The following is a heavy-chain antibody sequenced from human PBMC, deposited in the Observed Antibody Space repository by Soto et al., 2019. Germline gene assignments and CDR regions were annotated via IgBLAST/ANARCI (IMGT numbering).Heavy chain of an antibody. D-gene: IGHD2-21*01. J-gene: IGHJ6*02. CDR2: INADTGST. CDR3: ANPRQASCPSVACLPPLDV. Sequence: ASVKVSCKASGHIKYGIHWARQAPGQRLEWVGWINADTGSTRYSQNFQGRVSITRDRSTTTFYMELSSLRSDDTAVFYCANPRQASCPSVACLPPLDVWGQGTTVTVSS. CDR1: GHIKYG. V-gene: IGHV1-3*01.